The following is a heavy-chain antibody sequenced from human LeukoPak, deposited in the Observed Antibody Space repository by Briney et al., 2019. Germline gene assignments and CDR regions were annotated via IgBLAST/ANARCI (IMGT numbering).Heavy chain of an antibody. V-gene: IGHV1-46*01. CDR1: GYTFTSYG. J-gene: IGHJ6*04. CDR2: INPSGGST. Sequence: ASVKVSCKASGYTFTSYGISWVRQAPGQGLEWMGIINPSGGSTSYAQKFQGRVTMTRDTSTSTVYMELSSLRSEDTAVYYCARSMGGSGSAPDYYGGDVWGKGTTVTVSS. D-gene: IGHD3-10*01. CDR3: ARSMGGSGSAPDYYGGDV.